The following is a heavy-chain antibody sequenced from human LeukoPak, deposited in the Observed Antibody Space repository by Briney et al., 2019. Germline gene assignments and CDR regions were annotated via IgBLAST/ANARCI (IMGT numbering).Heavy chain of an antibody. V-gene: IGHV3-64*02. CDR2: ISNNGGTT. CDR3: ARDPLHYDMSGEY. CDR1: GFIFSNYA. J-gene: IGHJ4*02. Sequence: GGSLRLSCAASGFIFSNYAMHWVRQAPGKGLEYVSGISNNGGTTYYGDSVRGRFTISRDNSKNTLYLEMGSLRPEDMAVYYCARDPLHYDMSGEYWRQGTLVTVPS. D-gene: IGHD3-22*01.